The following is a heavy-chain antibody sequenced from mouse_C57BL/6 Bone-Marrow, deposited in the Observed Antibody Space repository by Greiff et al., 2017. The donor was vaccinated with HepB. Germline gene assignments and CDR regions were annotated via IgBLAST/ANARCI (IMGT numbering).Heavy chain of an antibody. D-gene: IGHD3-2*02. Sequence: VQLQQPGTELVKPGASVKLSCKASGYTFTSYWMHWVKQRPGQGLEWIGNINPSNGGTNYNEKFKSKATLTVDKSSSTAYMQLSSLTSEDSAVYYCARMGQLRPYYFDYWGQGTTLTVSS. CDR2: INPSNGGT. CDR3: ARMGQLRPYYFDY. CDR1: GYTFTSYW. V-gene: IGHV1-53*01. J-gene: IGHJ2*01.